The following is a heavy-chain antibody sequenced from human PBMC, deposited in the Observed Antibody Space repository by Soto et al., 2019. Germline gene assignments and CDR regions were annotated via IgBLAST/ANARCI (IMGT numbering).Heavy chain of an antibody. CDR2: IYPGDSDT. CDR3: APSIFYSGRDV. V-gene: IGHV5-51*01. CDR1: GYTFTNYW. J-gene: IGHJ6*02. Sequence: GESLKISCKGSGYTFTNYWIGWVRQMPGKGLEWMGIIYPGDSDTKYNPSFQGQVTISADKSITTTYLQWSSLKASDTAIYYCAPSIFYSGRDVGGRGTRVPVSS.